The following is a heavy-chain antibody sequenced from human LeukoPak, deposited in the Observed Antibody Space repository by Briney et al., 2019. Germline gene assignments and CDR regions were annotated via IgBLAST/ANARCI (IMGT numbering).Heavy chain of an antibody. CDR2: ISSSSSTI. CDR1: GFTFSSYS. CDR3: ARGHGDDYYYMDV. D-gene: IGHD2-21*02. V-gene: IGHV3-48*01. J-gene: IGHJ6*03. Sequence: AGGSLGLSCAASGFTFSSYSMNWVRQAPGKGLEWVSYISSSSSTIYYADSVEGRFTISRDNAKNSLYLQMNSLRAEDTAVYYCARGHGDDYYYMDVWGKGTTVTVSS.